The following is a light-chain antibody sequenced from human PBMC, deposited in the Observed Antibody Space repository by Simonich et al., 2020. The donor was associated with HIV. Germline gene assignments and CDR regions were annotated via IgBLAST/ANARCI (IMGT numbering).Light chain of an antibody. Sequence: DIVMTQSPDSLAVSLGERATINCKSSQSVIPSSNNKNYLAWDQQNPGKPPKLLIYWASTRESGVPDRFSGSGSGTDFTLTISSLQAEDVAVYYCQQYYSTPQTFGQGTKVEIK. J-gene: IGKJ1*01. CDR2: WAS. V-gene: IGKV4-1*01. CDR3: QQYYSTPQT. CDR1: QSVIPSSNNKNY.